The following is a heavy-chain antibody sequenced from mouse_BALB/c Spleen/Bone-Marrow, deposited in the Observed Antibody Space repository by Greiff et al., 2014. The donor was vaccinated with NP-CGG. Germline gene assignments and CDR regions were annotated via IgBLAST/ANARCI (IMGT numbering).Heavy chain of an antibody. CDR3: ALYYYGSSGFAY. CDR2: IDSANGNT. V-gene: IGHV14-3*02. D-gene: IGHD1-1*01. J-gene: IGHJ3*01. CDR1: GFNIKDTY. Sequence: EVKLMESGAELVKPGASVKLSCTASGFNIKDTYMHWVKQRPEQGLEWIGRIDSANGNTKYDPKFQGKATITADTSSNTAYLQLSSLTSEDTAVYYCALYYYGSSGFAYWGQGTLVTVSA.